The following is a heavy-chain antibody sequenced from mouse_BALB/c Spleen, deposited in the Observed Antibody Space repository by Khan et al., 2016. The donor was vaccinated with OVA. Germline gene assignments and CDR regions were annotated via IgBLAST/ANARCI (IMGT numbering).Heavy chain of an antibody. CDR2: INPHIGET. Sequence: VQLQQSGPELVKPGASVKISCKASGYSFTGYFMNWVMQSPGKSLEWIGRINPHIGETFYNQKFKGKATLTVDESSSTAHMELRSLASEDSAVDCCARIYGSDFDYWGQGTTLTVSS. CDR3: ARIYGSDFDY. D-gene: IGHD1-1*01. CDR1: GYSFTGYF. V-gene: IGHV1-20*02. J-gene: IGHJ2*01.